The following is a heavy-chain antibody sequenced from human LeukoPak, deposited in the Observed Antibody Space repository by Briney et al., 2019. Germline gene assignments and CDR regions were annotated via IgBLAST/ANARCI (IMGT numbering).Heavy chain of an antibody. CDR2: IDWDDDK. Sequence: SGPEMVKPTQTRTLPCSFSGLSLNPKKMRASWPRPPPGKPLEWLARIDWDDDKFYSTSLKTRLTISKDTSKNQVVLTMTDMDPVDTATYYCAASYGTYRYSFDFWGQGTLVTVSS. CDR3: AASYGTYRYSFDF. J-gene: IGHJ4*02. V-gene: IGHV2-70*04. D-gene: IGHD5-18*01. CDR1: GLSLNPKKMR.